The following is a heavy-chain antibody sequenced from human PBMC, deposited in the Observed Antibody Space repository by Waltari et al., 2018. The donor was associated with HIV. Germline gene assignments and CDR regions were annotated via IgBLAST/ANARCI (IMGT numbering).Heavy chain of an antibody. V-gene: IGHV4-61*02. Sequence: QVQLQESGPGLVKPSQTLSLTCTVSGGSISSASYYWSWIRRPAGKGLEWIGRIYTSGSTNYNPSLKSRVTISVDTSKKQFSLKLSSVTAADTAVYYCARDNYLTGYYYYGMDVWGQGTTVTVSS. D-gene: IGHD4-4*01. CDR1: GGSISSASYY. CDR2: IYTSGST. J-gene: IGHJ6*02. CDR3: ARDNYLTGYYYYGMDV.